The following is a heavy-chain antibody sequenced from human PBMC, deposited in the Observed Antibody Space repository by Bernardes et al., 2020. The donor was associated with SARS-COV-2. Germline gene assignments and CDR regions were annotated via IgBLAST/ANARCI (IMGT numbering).Heavy chain of an antibody. CDR1: GFSLSTSGVG. CDR2: IYWDDDK. D-gene: IGHD3-22*01. Sequence: SGPTLVKPTQTLTLTCTFSGFSLSTSGVGVGWIRQPPGKALEWLALIYWDDDKRYSPSLKSRVTITKDTSKNQVVLTMTNMDPVDTATYYCAHRRGYYDGFDYWDQGNLVTVSS. CDR3: AHRRGYYDGFDY. V-gene: IGHV2-5*02. J-gene: IGHJ4*02.